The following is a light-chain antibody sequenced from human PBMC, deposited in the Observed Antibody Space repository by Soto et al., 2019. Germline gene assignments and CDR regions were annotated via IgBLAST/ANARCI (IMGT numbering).Light chain of an antibody. Sequence: QSALTQPASVSGSPGQSITISCIGTRSDVGSYNLVSWYQQLPGTAPKLLIYRNNQRPSGVPDRFSGSKSGTSASLAISGLRSEDEADYYCAAWDDSLSGQVFGTGTKVTVL. J-gene: IGLJ1*01. CDR2: RNN. CDR3: AAWDDSLSGQV. V-gene: IGLV1-47*01. CDR1: RSDVGSYNL.